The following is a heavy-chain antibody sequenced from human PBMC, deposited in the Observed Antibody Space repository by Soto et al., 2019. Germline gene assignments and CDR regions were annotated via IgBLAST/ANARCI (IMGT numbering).Heavy chain of an antibody. J-gene: IGHJ4*02. CDR3: ARGGVDVVATSAFDY. CDR1: GGTFNNYA. Sequence: QVQLVQSGAEVKKPGSSVKVSCKASGGTFNNYAISWVRQAPGQGLEWVGGIIPIIGTADYAHKFQGRLAISADESTGTTFMELSSLRSADTALYYCARGGVDVVATSAFDYWGQGTLVTVSS. D-gene: IGHD5-12*01. V-gene: IGHV1-69*01. CDR2: IIPIIGTA.